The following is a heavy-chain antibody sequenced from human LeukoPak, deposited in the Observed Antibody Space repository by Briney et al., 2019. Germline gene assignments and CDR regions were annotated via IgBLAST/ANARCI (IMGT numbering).Heavy chain of an antibody. CDR1: GFTFSSYS. V-gene: IGHV3-21*01. CDR3: ARTNWNDAGEWFDP. CDR2: ISSSSSYI. D-gene: IGHD1-20*01. J-gene: IGHJ5*02. Sequence: PGGSLRLSCAASGFTFSSYSMNLVRQAPGKGLEWVSSISSSSSYIYYADSVKGRFTISRDNAKNSLYLQMNSLRAEDTAVYYCARTNWNDAGEWFDPWGQGTLVTVSS.